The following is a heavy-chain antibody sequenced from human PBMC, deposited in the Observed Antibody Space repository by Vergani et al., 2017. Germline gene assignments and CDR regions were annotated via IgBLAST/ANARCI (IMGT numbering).Heavy chain of an antibody. CDR3: ARGMTTETTDLDGFDI. CDR1: GFRFREHG. Sequence: EVLLVESGGGLVQPGGSLRLSCVASGFRFREHGMNWVRQAPGKGLEWVSGISGHDHRTLYADSVKGWFIISRDDSKNTLYLQMNSLRPEDTAVYYCARGMTTETTDLDGFDIWGQGTMVSVSS. V-gene: IGHV3-23*04. CDR2: ISGHDHRT. D-gene: IGHD4-17*01. J-gene: IGHJ3*02.